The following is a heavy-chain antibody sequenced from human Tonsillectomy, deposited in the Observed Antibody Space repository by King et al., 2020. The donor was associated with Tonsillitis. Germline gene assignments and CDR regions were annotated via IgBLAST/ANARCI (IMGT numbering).Heavy chain of an antibody. V-gene: IGHV1-69*15. D-gene: IGHD1-26*01. J-gene: IGHJ4*02. CDR1: GGSFSSYS. CDR3: ARDSATMGNYFDD. Sequence: QLVQSGAEVKKPGSSVKVSCEASGGSFSSYSFSWVRQAPGQGLEWMGMIIPLFGTATFAQKFQGRVTLTADASTTTVYMELNSLRSDDTAVYYCARDSATMGNYFDDWGQGTLITVSS. CDR2: IIPLFGTA.